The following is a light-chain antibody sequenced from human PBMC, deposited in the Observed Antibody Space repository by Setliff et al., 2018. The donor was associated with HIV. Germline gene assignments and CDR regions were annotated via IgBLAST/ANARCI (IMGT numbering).Light chain of an antibody. J-gene: IGLJ3*02. CDR1: SSDIGAYDF. V-gene: IGLV2-14*03. CDR3: SSFTTSKTLE. CDR2: HVT. Sequence: QSVLTQPASVSGSPGQSITISCTGTSSDIGAYDFVSWYQQHPGKAPKLMIFHVTEWPSGISDRFSGSKSDNTASLTISGLQTEDEADYYCSSFTTSKTLEFGGGTKVTVL.